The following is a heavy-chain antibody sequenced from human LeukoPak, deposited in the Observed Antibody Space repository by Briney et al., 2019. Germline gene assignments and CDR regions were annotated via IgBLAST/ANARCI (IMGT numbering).Heavy chain of an antibody. CDR1: GFTVSSNY. V-gene: IGHV3-66*02. J-gene: IGHJ6*03. CDR3: ARAPYYYYYMDV. CDR2: IYSGGST. Sequence: GGSLRLSCAASGFTVSSNYMSWVRQAPGKGLEWVSVIYSGGSTYYADSVKGRFTISRDNSKSTLYLQMNSLRAEDTAVYYCARAPYYYYYMDVWGKGTTVTVSS.